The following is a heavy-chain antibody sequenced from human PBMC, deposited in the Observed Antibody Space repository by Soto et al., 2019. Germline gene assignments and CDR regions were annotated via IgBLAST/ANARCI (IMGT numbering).Heavy chain of an antibody. Sequence: GASVKVSCKASGGTFSSYAISWVRQAPGQGLEWMGGIIPIFGTANYAQKLQGRVTITADESTSTAYMELSSLRSEDTAVYYCAQIKELQGNWNCLAYWGQGTLVTVSS. CDR2: IIPIFGTA. CDR3: AQIKELQGNWNCLAY. D-gene: IGHD1-7*01. CDR1: GGTFSSYA. V-gene: IGHV1-69*13. J-gene: IGHJ4*02.